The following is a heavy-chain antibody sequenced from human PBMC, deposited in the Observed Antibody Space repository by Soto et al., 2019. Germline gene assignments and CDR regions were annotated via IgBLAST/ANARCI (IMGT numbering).Heavy chain of an antibody. J-gene: IGHJ4*02. CDR1: GGTFSSYA. V-gene: IGHV1-3*01. D-gene: IGHD6-19*01. CDR2: INAGNGNT. Sequence: ASVKVSCKASGGTFSSYAISWVRQAPGQRLEWMGWINAGNGNTKYSQKFQGRVTITRDTSASTAYMELSSLRSEDTAVNYCARAVAVPADFDYWGQGTLVTVSS. CDR3: ARAVAVPADFDY.